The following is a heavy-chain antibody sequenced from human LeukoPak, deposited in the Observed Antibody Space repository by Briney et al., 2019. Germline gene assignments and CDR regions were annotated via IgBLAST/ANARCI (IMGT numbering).Heavy chain of an antibody. D-gene: IGHD1-14*01. CDR2: ISSSSSYI. Sequence: GGSLRLSCAASGFTFSSYSMNWVRQAPGKGMDWVSSISSSSSYIYYADSVKGRFTISRDNAKNSLYLQMNSLRAEDTAVYYCARTGAHGAFDIWGQGTMVTVSS. J-gene: IGHJ3*02. CDR3: ARTGAHGAFDI. CDR1: GFTFSSYS. V-gene: IGHV3-21*01.